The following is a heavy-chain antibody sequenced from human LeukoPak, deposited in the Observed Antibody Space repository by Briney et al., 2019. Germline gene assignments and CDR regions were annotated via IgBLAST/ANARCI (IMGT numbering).Heavy chain of an antibody. CDR1: GYTFTTYW. V-gene: IGHV5-51*01. J-gene: IGHJ4*02. CDR3: ARQAGYCGSTSRSRSEFDY. D-gene: IGHD2-2*01. CDR2: IYPGDSDT. Sequence: GESLKISCKGSGYTFTTYWIGWVRQMPGKGLEWMGIIYPGDSDTRYSPSFQGQVTISADKSINTAYLQWSSLKASDTAIYYCARQAGYCGSTSRSRSEFDYWGQGTLVTVSS.